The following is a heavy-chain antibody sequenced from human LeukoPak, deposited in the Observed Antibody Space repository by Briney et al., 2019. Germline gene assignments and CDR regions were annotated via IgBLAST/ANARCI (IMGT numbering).Heavy chain of an antibody. CDR2: IYWDDDK. J-gene: IGHJ3*02. CDR3: AHRLGYCSGGSCYPDAFDI. D-gene: IGHD2-15*01. V-gene: IGHV2-5*02. Sequence: KKSGPTLVNPTQTLTLTCTFSGFSLSTSGVGVGWIRQPPGKALEWLALIYWDDDKRYSPSLKSRLTITEDTSKNQVVLTMTNMDPVDTATYYCAHRLGYCSGGSCYPDAFDIWGQGTMVTVSS. CDR1: GFSLSTSGVG.